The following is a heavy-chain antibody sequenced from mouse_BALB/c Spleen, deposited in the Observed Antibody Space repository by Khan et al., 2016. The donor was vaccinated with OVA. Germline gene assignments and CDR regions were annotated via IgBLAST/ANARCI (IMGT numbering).Heavy chain of an antibody. D-gene: IGHD2-3*01. Sequence: EVQLVETGPGLVNPSQSLSLTCTVTGYSITSDYAWNWIRQFPGNKLEWMGYINYSGSTNYNPALKSRISITRDTSKNQFFLQLNSVTTEDTATYDCARDGSGYNDAMDYWGQGTSVTVSS. CDR1: GYSITSDYA. V-gene: IGHV3-2*02. CDR2: INYSGST. CDR3: ARDGSGYNDAMDY. J-gene: IGHJ4*01.